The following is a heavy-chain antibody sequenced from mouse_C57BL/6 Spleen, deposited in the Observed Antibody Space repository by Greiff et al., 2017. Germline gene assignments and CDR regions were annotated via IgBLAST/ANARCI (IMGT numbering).Heavy chain of an antibody. D-gene: IGHD2-3*01. V-gene: IGHV1-53*01. CDR3: ARTGLYDGYLYYAMDY. CDR1: GYTFTSYW. J-gene: IGHJ4*01. Sequence: QVQLQQPGTELVKPGASVKLSCKASGYTFTSYWMHWVKQRPGQGLEWIGNINPSNGGTTYNEKFKSKATLTVDKSSSTAYMQLSSLTSEDSAVYYGARTGLYDGYLYYAMDYWGQGTSVTVSS. CDR2: INPSNGGT.